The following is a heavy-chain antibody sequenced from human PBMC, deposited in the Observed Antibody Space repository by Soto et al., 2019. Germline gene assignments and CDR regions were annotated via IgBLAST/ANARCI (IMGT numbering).Heavy chain of an antibody. V-gene: IGHV3-74*01. CDR1: GFTFSSYW. CDR3: VQEMATSDFDY. D-gene: IGHD5-12*01. Sequence: LRLSCAASGFTFSSYWMHWVRQAPGKGLVWVSRINSDGSSTSYADSVKGRFTISRDNAKNTPYLQMNSLRAEDTAVYYCVQEMATSDFDYWGQGTLVTVSS. CDR2: INSDGSST. J-gene: IGHJ4*02.